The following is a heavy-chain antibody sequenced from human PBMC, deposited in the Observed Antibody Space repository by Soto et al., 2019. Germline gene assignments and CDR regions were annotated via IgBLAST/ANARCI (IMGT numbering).Heavy chain of an antibody. V-gene: IGHV1-2*04. D-gene: IGHD2-2*01. CDR3: ARAGTFVVVPAAMPDAARNIVYYYGMDV. J-gene: IGHJ6*02. CDR2: INPNSGGT. Sequence: ASLKVACQASGYTCTVYYMHWVRQAPGHGLEWMGWINPNSGGTNYAHKFQGWVTMTRDTSISTAYMELSRLRSDDTAVYYCARAGTFVVVPAAMPDAARNIVYYYGMDVWGQGTTVTVSS. CDR1: GYTCTVYY.